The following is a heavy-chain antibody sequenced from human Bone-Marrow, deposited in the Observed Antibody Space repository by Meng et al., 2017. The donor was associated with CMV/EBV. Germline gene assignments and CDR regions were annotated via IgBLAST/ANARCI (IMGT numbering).Heavy chain of an antibody. CDR3: ARGGIVGATNDFDY. CDR2: INHSGST. J-gene: IGHJ4*02. D-gene: IGHD1-26*01. Sequence: SETLSLTCAVYGGSFSGYYWRWIRQPPGKGLEWIGEINHSGSTNYNPSLKSRVTISVDTSKTQFSLKLSSVTAADTAVYYCARGGIVGATNDFDYWGQGTLVTASS. CDR1: GGSFSGYY. V-gene: IGHV4-34*01.